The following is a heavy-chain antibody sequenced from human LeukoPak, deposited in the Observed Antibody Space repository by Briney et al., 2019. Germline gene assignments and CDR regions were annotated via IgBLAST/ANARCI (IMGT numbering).Heavy chain of an antibody. CDR2: IIPIFGTA. V-gene: IGHV1-69*06. D-gene: IGHD1-7*01. J-gene: IGHJ6*03. Sequence: GASVKVSCKASGGTFSSYAISWVRQAPGQGLEWMGRIIPIFGTANYAQKFQGRVTITADKSTSTAYMELSSLRSEDTAVYYCASDMRTGITSPYYYMDVWGNGTTVTVFS. CDR1: GGTFSSYA. CDR3: ASDMRTGITSPYYYMDV.